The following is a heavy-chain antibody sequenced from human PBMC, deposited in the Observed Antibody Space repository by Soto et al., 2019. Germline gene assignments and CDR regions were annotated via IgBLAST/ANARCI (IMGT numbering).Heavy chain of an antibody. CDR3: VRGRYCSGGTCPGDWLDP. CDR1: GFTFSNHG. J-gene: IGHJ5*02. CDR2: ISSDGGKK. Sequence: GGSLRLSCVASGFTFSNHGIHWVRQAPGKGLEWVTLISSDGGKKYYADSVKGRFTISRDNSKNTVYLLMDSLRAEDTAMYFCVRGRYCSGGTCPGDWLDPWGQGNMVTVSS. D-gene: IGHD2-15*01. V-gene: IGHV3-33*01.